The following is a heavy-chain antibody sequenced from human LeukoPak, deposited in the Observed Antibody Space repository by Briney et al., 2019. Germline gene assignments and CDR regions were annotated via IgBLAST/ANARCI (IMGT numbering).Heavy chain of an antibody. D-gene: IGHD6-13*01. CDR2: INPSGGST. Sequence: ASVKVSCKASGYTFTSYYMHWVRQAPGQGREWMGIINPSGGSTSYAQKFQGRVTMTRDMSTSTVYMELSSLRSEDTAVYYCARSPAPYSSSWYWDYWGQGTLVTVSS. V-gene: IGHV1-46*01. J-gene: IGHJ4*02. CDR3: ARSPAPYSSSWYWDY. CDR1: GYTFTSYY.